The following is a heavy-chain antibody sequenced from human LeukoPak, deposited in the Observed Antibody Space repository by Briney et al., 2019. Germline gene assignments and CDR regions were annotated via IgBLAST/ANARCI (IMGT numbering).Heavy chain of an antibody. V-gene: IGHV3-30*02. D-gene: IGHD3-22*01. CDR2: IQYDGSNE. Sequence: GGSLRLSCAASGFSFSSYGMHWVRQAPGKGLEWVAYIQYDGSNEQYADSVKGRFSISRDSSKNILNLQMNSLRAEDTAVYYCARVKWLTFMGIDYWGQGTLVTVSS. J-gene: IGHJ4*02. CDR1: GFSFSSYG. CDR3: ARVKWLTFMGIDY.